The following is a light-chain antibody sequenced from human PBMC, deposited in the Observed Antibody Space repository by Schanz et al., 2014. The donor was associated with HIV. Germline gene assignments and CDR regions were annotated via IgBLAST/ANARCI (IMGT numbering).Light chain of an antibody. CDR3: SSYTSSTPVV. V-gene: IGLV2-8*01. J-gene: IGLJ2*01. CDR2: EVS. CDR1: SSDVGDYDF. Sequence: QSVLTQPPSASGSPGQSVTISCTGTSSDVGDYDFVSWYQQHPGKAPKLMIYEVSKRPSGVPDRFSGSKSGNTASLTVTGLQAEDEADYYCSSYTSSTPVVFGGGTKLTVL.